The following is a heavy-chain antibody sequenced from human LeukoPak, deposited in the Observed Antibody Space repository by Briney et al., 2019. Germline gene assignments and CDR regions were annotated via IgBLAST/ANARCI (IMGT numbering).Heavy chain of an antibody. V-gene: IGHV4-30-4*08. CDR2: IYYSGST. CDR1: GGSISSGDYY. CDR3: ARGSSYYYDSSGFDAFDI. J-gene: IGHJ3*02. Sequence: PSETLSLTCTVSGGSISSGDYYWSWIRQPPGKGLEWIGYIYYSGSTYYNPSLKSRVTISVDTSKNQFSLKLSSVTAADTAVYYCARGSSYYYDSSGFDAFDIWGQGTMVTVSS. D-gene: IGHD3-22*01.